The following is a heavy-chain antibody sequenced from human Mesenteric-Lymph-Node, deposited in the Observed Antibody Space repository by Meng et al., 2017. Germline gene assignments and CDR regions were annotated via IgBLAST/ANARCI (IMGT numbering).Heavy chain of an antibody. D-gene: IGHD4-11*01. V-gene: IGHV1-2*06. J-gene: IGHJ4*02. CDR3: AKIGSNHQFDL. CDR2: INPHTGGI. Sequence: QGQRVQSGAEVQKPGASVKVSCKASGYNFTVYYMHWVRQAPGQGLEWMGRINPHTGGINYAQEFQGRVAMTRDTSISTAYMELSRLRTDDTAVYYCAKIGSNHQFDLWGQGTLVTVSS. CDR1: GYNFTVYY.